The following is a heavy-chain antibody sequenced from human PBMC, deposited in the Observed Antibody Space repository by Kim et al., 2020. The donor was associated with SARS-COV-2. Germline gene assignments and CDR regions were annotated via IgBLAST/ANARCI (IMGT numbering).Heavy chain of an antibody. V-gene: IGHV3-15*01. CDR1: GFTFSNAW. CDR3: TACAENYYYYYGMDV. J-gene: IGHJ6*02. Sequence: GGSLRLSCAASGFTFSNAWMSWVRQAPGKGLEWVGRIKSKTDGGTTDYAAPVKGRFIMSRDDSKNTLHLQMNSLKTEDTAVYYCTACAENYYYYYGMDVWGQGTTVTVSS. CDR2: IKSKTDGGTT.